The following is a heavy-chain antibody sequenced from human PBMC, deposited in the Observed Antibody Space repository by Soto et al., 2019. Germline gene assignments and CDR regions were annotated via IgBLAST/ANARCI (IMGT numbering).Heavy chain of an antibody. CDR2: ISCSGGST. D-gene: IGHD6-13*01. J-gene: IGHJ4*02. Sequence: EVQLLESGGGLVQPGGSLRLSFEASGFTFSRYAMSWVRQAPGKGLEWVSDISCSGGSTYYADSVKGRFTISRDNSKNTLYLQMNSLRAEDTAVYYCAKDPRYSSSWYVTDYWGQGTLVTV. CDR3: AKDPRYSSSWYVTDY. CDR1: GFTFSRYA. V-gene: IGHV3-23*01.